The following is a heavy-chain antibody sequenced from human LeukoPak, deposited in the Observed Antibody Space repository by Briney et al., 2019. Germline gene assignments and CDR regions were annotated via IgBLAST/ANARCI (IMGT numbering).Heavy chain of an antibody. J-gene: IGHJ4*02. D-gene: IGHD3-9*01. CDR2: IWYDGSNK. Sequence: GGSLRLSCAASGFTFSSYGMHWVRQAPGKGLEWVAVIWYDGSNKYYADSVKGRFTISRDNSKNTLYLQMNSLRAEDTAVYYCARDPYYDILTGYYNYDYWGQGTLITVSS. CDR1: GFTFSSYG. V-gene: IGHV3-33*01. CDR3: ARDPYYDILTGYYNYDY.